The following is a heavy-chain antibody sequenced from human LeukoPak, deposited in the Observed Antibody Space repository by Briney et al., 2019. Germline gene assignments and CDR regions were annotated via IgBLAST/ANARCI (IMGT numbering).Heavy chain of an antibody. D-gene: IGHD2-2*02. V-gene: IGHV1-69*04. CDR1: GGTFSSYA. Sequence: SVKVSCKASGGTFSSYAISWVRQAPGQGLEWMGRIIPILGIANYAQKFQGRVTITADKSTSTAYMELSSLRSEDTAVYYCARLVVVPATINYYYGMDVWGQGTTVTVSS. CDR2: IIPILGIA. CDR3: ARLVVVPATINYYYGMDV. J-gene: IGHJ6*02.